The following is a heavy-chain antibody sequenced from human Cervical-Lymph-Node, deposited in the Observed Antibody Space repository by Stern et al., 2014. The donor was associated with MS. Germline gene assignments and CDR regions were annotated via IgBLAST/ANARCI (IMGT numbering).Heavy chain of an antibody. J-gene: IGHJ4*02. Sequence: VQLMQSGGGLVQPGRSLRLSCAASGFTFDDHAMYWVRQAPGKGLEWVSGIGWNSGGIAYADSVKGRFTISRDNAKNSLYLQMNSLRVEDTAFYYCAKDYGSGSSFFDNWGQGTLVTVSS. CDR3: AKDYGSGSSFFDN. CDR2: IGWNSGGI. V-gene: IGHV3-9*01. CDR1: GFTFDDHA. D-gene: IGHD3-10*01.